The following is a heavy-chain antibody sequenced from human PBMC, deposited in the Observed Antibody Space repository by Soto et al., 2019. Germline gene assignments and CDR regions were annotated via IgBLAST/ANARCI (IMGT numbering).Heavy chain of an antibody. Sequence: ASVKVSCKASGYTFKNYDINWVRQAPGQGLEWMGWMNPKSGNTGYAQQFQGRVIMTRSTSISTAYMELSSLRSEDTAVYYCVRVYGEIDYWGQGTLVTVPQ. CDR3: VRVYGEIDY. V-gene: IGHV1-8*01. CDR2: MNPKSGNT. J-gene: IGHJ4*02. D-gene: IGHD4-17*01. CDR1: GYTFKNYD.